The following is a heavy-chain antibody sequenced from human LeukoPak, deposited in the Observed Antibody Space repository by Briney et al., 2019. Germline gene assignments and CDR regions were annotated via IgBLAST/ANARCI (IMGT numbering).Heavy chain of an antibody. CDR1: GFTFSSYA. CDR3: AKGDKKAHAVVTLPVGYYFDY. V-gene: IGHV3-23*01. CDR2: ISGSGGST. J-gene: IGHJ4*02. D-gene: IGHD2-21*02. Sequence: GGSLRLSCAASGFTFSSYAMSWVRQAPGKGLEWVSAISGSGGSTYYADSVKGRFTISRDNSKNTLYLQMNSLRAEDTAVYYCAKGDKKAHAVVTLPVGYYFDYWGQGTLVTVSS.